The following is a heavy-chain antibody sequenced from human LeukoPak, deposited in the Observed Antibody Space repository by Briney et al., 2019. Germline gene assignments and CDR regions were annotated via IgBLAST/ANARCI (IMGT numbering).Heavy chain of an antibody. CDR1: GGSISSHY. J-gene: IGHJ5*02. V-gene: IGHV4-4*07. D-gene: IGHD6-13*01. CDR3: VRAKISAAGVWLFDP. Sequence: SETLSLTCTVSGGSISSHYWNWVRQPAGKGLEWILRIYNNGSNNSNYNPSLESRVTMSLGTSKNQFSLKLSSVTAADTAVYYCVRAKISAAGVWLFDPWGQGPLITVSS. CDR2: IYNNGSNNS.